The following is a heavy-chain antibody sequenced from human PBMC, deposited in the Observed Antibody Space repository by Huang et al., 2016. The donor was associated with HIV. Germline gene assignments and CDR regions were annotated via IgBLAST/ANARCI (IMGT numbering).Heavy chain of an antibody. V-gene: IGHV3-23*01. CDR3: AKGSERSLTGPKYQYYFDY. D-gene: IGHD3-3*01. CDR2: SSGSGSST. J-gene: IGHJ4*02. CDR1: IFTFSTSA. Sequence: EVQLLESGGGLVQPGGSVRLSCAASIFTFSTSAVSWVRQAPGKGLEGVAGSSGSGSSTYYADSVKGRFTISRDNSRNTLYLQMKSLRVEDTAIYYCAKGSERSLTGPKYQYYFDYWGQGTLVTVSS.